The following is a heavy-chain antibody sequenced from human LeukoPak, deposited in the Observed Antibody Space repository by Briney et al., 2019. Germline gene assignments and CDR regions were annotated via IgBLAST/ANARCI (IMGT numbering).Heavy chain of an antibody. CDR3: ARDYYDSSGYEEGGYYYYMDV. J-gene: IGHJ6*03. CDR1: GFTFSSYA. D-gene: IGHD3-22*01. V-gene: IGHV3-64*01. CDR2: ISSNGAST. Sequence: GGSLRLSCAASGFTFSSYAMHWVRQAPGKGLEYVSAISSNGASTYYAKSVKGRFTISRNNSKNTLYLQMGSLRAEDMAVYYCARDYYDSSGYEEGGYYYYMDVWGKGTTVTVSS.